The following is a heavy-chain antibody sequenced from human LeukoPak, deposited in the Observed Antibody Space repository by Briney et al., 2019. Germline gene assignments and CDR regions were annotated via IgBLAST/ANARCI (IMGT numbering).Heavy chain of an antibody. CDR2: IWSDGSNE. D-gene: IGHD3-10*01. CDR1: GFTFSSYA. CDR3: AKAITRYSGFDH. V-gene: IGHV3-30*02. Sequence: GGSLRLSCAAAGFTFSSYAMQWVRQTPGKGLEWVASIWSDGSNENYADSVKGRFTISRDNSNNTLSLQMNSLRPEDTSIYYCAKAITRYSGFDHWGQGTLVTVSS. J-gene: IGHJ4*02.